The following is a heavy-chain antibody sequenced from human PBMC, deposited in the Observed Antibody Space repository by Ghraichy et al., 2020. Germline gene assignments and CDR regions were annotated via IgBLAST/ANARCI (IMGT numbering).Heavy chain of an antibody. D-gene: IGHD5-18*01. CDR1: GGSISSSSYY. V-gene: IGHV4-39*01. CDR3: ARADTAMVGDAFDI. Sequence: SETLSLTCTVSGGSISSSSYYWGWIRQPPGKGLEWIGSIYYSGSTYYNPSLKSRVTISVDTSKNQFSLKLSSVTAADTAVYYCARADTAMVGDAFDIWGQGTMVTVSS. J-gene: IGHJ3*02. CDR2: IYYSGST.